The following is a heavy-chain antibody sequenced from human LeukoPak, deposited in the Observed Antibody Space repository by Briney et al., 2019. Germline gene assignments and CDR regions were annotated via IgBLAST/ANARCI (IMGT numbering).Heavy chain of an antibody. J-gene: IGHJ4*02. Sequence: GGSLRLSCVASGFTFSSYYMSWVRQAPGKGLEWVANIKEDGSERYYVDSMKGRFTISRDNAKNSLYLQMNSLRTEDTAVYYCARDLYGDYFFDYWGQGTLVTVSS. V-gene: IGHV3-7*01. D-gene: IGHD4-17*01. CDR3: ARDLYGDYFFDY. CDR1: GFTFSSYY. CDR2: IKEDGSER.